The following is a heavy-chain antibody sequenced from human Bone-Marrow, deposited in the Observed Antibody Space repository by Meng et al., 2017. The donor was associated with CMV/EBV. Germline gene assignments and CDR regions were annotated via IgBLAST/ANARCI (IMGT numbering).Heavy chain of an antibody. CDR2: IYYTGNT. V-gene: IGHV4-59*01. D-gene: IGHD2-2*02. Sequence: SETLSLTCTVSGGSISSYFWSWIRQPPGKGLEWIGFIYYTGNTHYNPSLKSRVTISLDTSKNQFSLKLRSVTAADTAVYYCARSQIVVVPAAITNWFDPWGQGTLVTVSS. CDR1: GGSISSYF. CDR3: ARSQIVVVPAAITNWFDP. J-gene: IGHJ5*02.